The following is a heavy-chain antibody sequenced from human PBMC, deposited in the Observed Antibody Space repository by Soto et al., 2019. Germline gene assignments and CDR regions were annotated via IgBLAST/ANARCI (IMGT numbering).Heavy chain of an antibody. D-gene: IGHD4-17*01. J-gene: IGHJ3*02. CDR3: ATSTVTTWIDAFDI. Sequence: SETLSLTCTVSGDSISSGAYYWSWIRQHPGKGLEWIGYIYYTGSTYYNPSLKSRVTISVDTSKNQFSLKLSSVTAADTAVYYCATSTVTTWIDAFDIWGQGTMVTVSS. CDR2: IYYTGST. V-gene: IGHV4-31*03. CDR1: GDSISSGAYY.